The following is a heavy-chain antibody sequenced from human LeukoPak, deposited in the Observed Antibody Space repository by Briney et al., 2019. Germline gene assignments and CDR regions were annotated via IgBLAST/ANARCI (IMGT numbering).Heavy chain of an antibody. CDR3: ARTPTYYDILTDYPYYFDY. CDR1: GFTFSSFQ. Sequence: PGGSLTLSCVASGFTFSSFQMNWVRQAPGKGLEWVSYISSSGSIMFYADPMKGRFTISRDNAKNSLYLHMYSLRAEDTAVYYCARTPTYYDILTDYPYYFDYWGQGTLVTVSS. D-gene: IGHD3-9*01. V-gene: IGHV3-48*03. CDR2: ISSSGSIM. J-gene: IGHJ4*02.